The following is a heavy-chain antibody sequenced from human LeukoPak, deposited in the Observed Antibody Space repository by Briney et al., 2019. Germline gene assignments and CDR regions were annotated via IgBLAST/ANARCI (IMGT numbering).Heavy chain of an antibody. CDR3: ARVSPIPAAGSSYYFAMDV. J-gene: IGHJ6*02. V-gene: IGHV4-4*07. CDR1: GGSISSYY. Sequence: SETLSLTCTVSGGSISSYYWSWIRQPAAKGLEWIGRIYSSGTTTYNPSFKSRVTMSLDTSNNQLSLKLTSVTAADTAVYYCARVSPIPAAGSSYYFAMDVWGQGATVTVSS. D-gene: IGHD6-13*01. CDR2: IYSSGTT.